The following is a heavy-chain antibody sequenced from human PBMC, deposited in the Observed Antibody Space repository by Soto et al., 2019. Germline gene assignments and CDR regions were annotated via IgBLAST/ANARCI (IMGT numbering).Heavy chain of an antibody. V-gene: IGHV1-8*01. CDR2: MNPNSGNT. J-gene: IGHJ6*02. Sequence: QVQLVQSGAEVKKPGASVKVSCKASGYTFTSYDINWVRQATGQGLEWMGWMNPNSGNTGYAQKFQGRVTMTRNTSISTAYMELSSLRSEDTAVYYCAWVLFGVVIAADYYDYGMDVWGQGTTVTVSS. CDR3: AWVLFGVVIAADYYDYGMDV. D-gene: IGHD3-3*01. CDR1: GYTFTSYD.